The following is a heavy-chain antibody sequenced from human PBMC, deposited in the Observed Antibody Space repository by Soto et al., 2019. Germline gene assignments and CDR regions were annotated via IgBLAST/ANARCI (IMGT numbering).Heavy chain of an antibody. CDR2: ITSSGTTV. CDR1: GFTVSSYR. J-gene: IGHJ4*02. V-gene: IGHV3-48*02. Sequence: EVHLVESGGGLVQPGGSLRLSCAASGFTVSSYRLNWVRQAPGKGLEWVSYITSSGTTVYCADSVRGRFTISRGNAKNSLYLQMNSLRDDDTAVYYCARGSSNWAYYFDFWGQGTLVTVYS. CDR3: ARGSSNWAYYFDF. D-gene: IGHD6-13*01.